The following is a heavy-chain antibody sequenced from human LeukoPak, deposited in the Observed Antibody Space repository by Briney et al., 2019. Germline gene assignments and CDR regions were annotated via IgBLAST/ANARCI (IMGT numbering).Heavy chain of an antibody. Sequence: ASVKVSCKASGYTFTGYYMHWVRQAPGQGLEWMGWINPNSGGTNYAQKFQGRVTMTRDTCISTAYMELSSLRSDDTAVYYCARGSLTMVRGVTSNWFDPWGQGTLVTVSS. CDR2: INPNSGGT. D-gene: IGHD3-10*01. CDR3: ARGSLTMVRGVTSNWFDP. CDR1: GYTFTGYY. V-gene: IGHV1-2*02. J-gene: IGHJ5*02.